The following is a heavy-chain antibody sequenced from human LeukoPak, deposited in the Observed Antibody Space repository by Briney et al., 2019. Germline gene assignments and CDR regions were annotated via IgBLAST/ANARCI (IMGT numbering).Heavy chain of an antibody. CDR3: ARVLTEKSTGYYYPDAFDM. Sequence: SETLSLTCAVYGGSFSGYYWSWIRQPPGKGLEWIGEVNHSGSTNYNPSLKSRVTISGDTSKNQFSLKLSSVTAADTAVYYCARVLTEKSTGYYYPDAFDMWGQGTMVTVSS. J-gene: IGHJ3*02. CDR2: VNHSGST. V-gene: IGHV4-34*01. CDR1: GGSFSGYY. D-gene: IGHD3-22*01.